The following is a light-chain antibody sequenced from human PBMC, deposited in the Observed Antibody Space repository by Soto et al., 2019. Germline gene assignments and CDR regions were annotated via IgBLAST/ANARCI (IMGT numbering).Light chain of an antibody. CDR2: GAS. Sequence: EIVMTQSPATLSVSPGERATLSCRASQSISSSNLAWYQQKPGQAPRLLIYGASSRATGIPPRFSGSGSGTEFNLTISSLQSEDFAVYYCQQYNNWPPYTFGQGTKLEIK. V-gene: IGKV3-15*01. J-gene: IGKJ2*01. CDR3: QQYNNWPPYT. CDR1: QSISSSN.